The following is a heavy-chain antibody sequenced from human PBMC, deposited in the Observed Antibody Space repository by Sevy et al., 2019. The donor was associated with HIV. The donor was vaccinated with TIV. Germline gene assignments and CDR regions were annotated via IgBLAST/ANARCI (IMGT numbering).Heavy chain of an antibody. CDR3: AKDTIVVVGEALDV. CDR2: ISGGDTGT. Sequence: GGSLRLSCAVSGFTFSNYAMSWVRQAPGKGLEWVSAISGGDTGTFYAASGKGRFTISRDNSKNTLYLQMNSLRAEDTALYYCAKDTIVVVGEALDVWGRGTMVTVSS. CDR1: GFTFSNYA. D-gene: IGHD3-22*01. V-gene: IGHV3-23*01. J-gene: IGHJ3*01.